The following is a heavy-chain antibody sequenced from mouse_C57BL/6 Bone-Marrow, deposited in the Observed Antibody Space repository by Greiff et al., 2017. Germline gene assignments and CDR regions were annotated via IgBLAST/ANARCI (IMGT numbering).Heavy chain of an antibody. J-gene: IGHJ3*01. V-gene: IGHV6-3*01. D-gene: IGHD1-1*01. CDR1: GFTFSNYW. Sequence: EVQLVESGGGLVQPGGSMKLSCVASGFTFSNYWMNWVRPSPEKGLEWVAQIRLKSDNYATHYAESVKGRFTISRYDSKSSVYLQMNNLRAEDTGIYYCSVLLWFAYWGQGTLVTVSA. CDR2: IRLKSDNYAT. CDR3: SVLLWFAY.